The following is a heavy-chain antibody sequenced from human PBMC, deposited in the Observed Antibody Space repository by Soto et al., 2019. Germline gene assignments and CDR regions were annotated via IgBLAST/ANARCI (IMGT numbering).Heavy chain of an antibody. J-gene: IGHJ6*02. Sequence: WWSLRLSCAASGFTFSSYAMSWFRQAPGKGLEWVSAISGSGGSTYYADSVKGRFTISRDNSKNTLYLQMNSLRAEDTAVYYCAKDTGSYYYYGMDVWGQGTTVTVSS. CDR1: GFTFSSYA. V-gene: IGHV3-23*01. CDR2: ISGSGGST. D-gene: IGHD3-10*01. CDR3: AKDTGSYYYYGMDV.